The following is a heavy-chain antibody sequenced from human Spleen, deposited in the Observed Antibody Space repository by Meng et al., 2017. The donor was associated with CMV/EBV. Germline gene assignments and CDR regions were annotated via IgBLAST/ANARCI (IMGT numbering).Heavy chain of an antibody. J-gene: IGHJ2*01. CDR1: GFTFRNYA. CDR2: LSGSADTT. D-gene: IGHD2-21*02. CDR3: AKGEGDQNWYVDL. V-gene: IGHV3-23*01. Sequence: GESLKISCAASGFTFRNYAMNWVRQAPGQGLEWVSSLSGSADTTHHADAVKGRFTISRDNSKNTLYLQMNSLRVEDAAVYFCAKGEGDQNWYVDLWGRGTLVTVSS.